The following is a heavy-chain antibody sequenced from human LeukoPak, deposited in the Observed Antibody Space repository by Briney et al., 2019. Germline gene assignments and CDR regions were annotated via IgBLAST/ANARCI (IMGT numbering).Heavy chain of an antibody. CDR1: GYSFTSYW. CDR3: ARTSGSYLGDAFDI. Sequence: GESLKISCKGSGYSFTSYWIGWVRQMPGKGLEWMGIIYPGDSDTRYSPSFQGQVTISADKSISIVYLQWSTLQASDTAMYYCARTSGSYLGDAFDIWGQGTMVTVSS. CDR2: IYPGDSDT. D-gene: IGHD1-26*01. V-gene: IGHV5-51*01. J-gene: IGHJ3*02.